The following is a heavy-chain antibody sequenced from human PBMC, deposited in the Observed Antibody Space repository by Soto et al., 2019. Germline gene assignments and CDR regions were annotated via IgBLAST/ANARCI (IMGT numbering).Heavy chain of an antibody. D-gene: IGHD3-9*01. Sequence: GGSLRLSCAASGFTFSNAWMSWFRQAPGKGLEWVGVVRDKSFGGTTEYAASLKGRFTISRDDSKGIAYLQMNSLRTEDTGVYYCSTESFDILTGHYSFDNWGQGTQVTVSS. V-gene: IGHV3-49*03. CDR1: GFTFSNAW. CDR3: STESFDILTGHYSFDN. J-gene: IGHJ4*02. CDR2: VRDKSFGGTT.